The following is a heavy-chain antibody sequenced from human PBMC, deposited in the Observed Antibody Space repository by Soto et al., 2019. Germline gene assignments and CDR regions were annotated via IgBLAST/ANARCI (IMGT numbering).Heavy chain of an antibody. V-gene: IGHV4-30-4*01. D-gene: IGHD2-15*01. Sequence: PSETLSLTCSASGDSISTVDYFWAWIRQPPGQALEYIGYIYKSTTTYYNPSFESRVAISLDTSKSQFSLNVTSVTAADTAVYFCARGRYCLTGRCFPNWFDPWGEGTLVTVSS. J-gene: IGHJ5*02. CDR1: GDSISTVDYF. CDR2: IYKSTTT. CDR3: ARGRYCLTGRCFPNWFDP.